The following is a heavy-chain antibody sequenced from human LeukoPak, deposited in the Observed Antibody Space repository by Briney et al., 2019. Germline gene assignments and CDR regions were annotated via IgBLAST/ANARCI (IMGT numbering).Heavy chain of an antibody. V-gene: IGHV1-2*02. CDR1: GDAFSGYF. J-gene: IGHJ4*02. D-gene: IGHD6-19*01. CDR2: INANSGVT. CDR3: AREDESGWRRFDY. Sequence: GASVKVSCKASGDAFSGYFIHWVRQAPGQGLEWMGNINANSGVTNYAQKFQGRVTMTRDTSISTAYMELNNLRSDDTAVYFCAREDESGWRRFDYWGQGTLVTVSS.